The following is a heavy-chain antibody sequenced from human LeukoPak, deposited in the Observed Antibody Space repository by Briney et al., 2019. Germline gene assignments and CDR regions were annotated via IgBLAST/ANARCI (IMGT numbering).Heavy chain of an antibody. D-gene: IGHD3-16*02. V-gene: IGHV4-39*01. CDR3: ARSDYDYVWGSYRHIDY. Sequence: SETLSLTCTVSGGSISSSSYYWGWIRQPPGKGLEWIGSIYYSGSTYYNPSLKSRVTISVDTSKNQFSLKLSSVTAADTAVYYCARSDYDYVWGSYRHIDYWGQGTLVTVSS. J-gene: IGHJ4*02. CDR1: GGSISSSSYY. CDR2: IYYSGST.